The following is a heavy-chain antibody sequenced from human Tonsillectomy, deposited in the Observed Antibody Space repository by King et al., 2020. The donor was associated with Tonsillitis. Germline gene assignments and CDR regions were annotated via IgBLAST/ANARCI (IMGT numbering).Heavy chain of an antibody. Sequence: VQLQESGPGLVKPSETLSLTCTVSGSSISGYYWSWIRQPPGKALEWIGYISNNGDTYYIPSLESRGTISVDTSKNQLSLNLTSVTAADTAVYYCARGHWEIASWGQGTLITVSS. CDR1: GSSISGYY. CDR2: ISNNGDT. CDR3: ARGHWEIAS. D-gene: IGHD1-26*01. J-gene: IGHJ5*02. V-gene: IGHV4-4*09.